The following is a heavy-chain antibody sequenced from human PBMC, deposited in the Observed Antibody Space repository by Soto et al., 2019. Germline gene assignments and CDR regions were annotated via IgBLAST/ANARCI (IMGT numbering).Heavy chain of an antibody. J-gene: IGHJ4*02. CDR1: GFTVSSNY. Sequence: GGSLRLSCAASGFTVSSNYMSWVRQAPGKGLEWVSVIYSGGSTYYADSVKGRFTISRHNSKNTLYLQMNSLRAEDTAVYYCAREERRSGGSCFVYWGQGTLVTVSS. CDR2: IYSGGST. V-gene: IGHV3-53*04. D-gene: IGHD2-15*01. CDR3: AREERRSGGSCFVY.